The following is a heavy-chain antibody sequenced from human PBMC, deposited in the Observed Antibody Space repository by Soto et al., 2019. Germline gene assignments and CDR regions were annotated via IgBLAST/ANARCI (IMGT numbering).Heavy chain of an antibody. CDR1: GFTFSSYG. J-gene: IGHJ4*02. V-gene: IGHV3-30*18. D-gene: IGHD6-13*01. Sequence: QVQLVESGGGVVQPGRSLRLSCAASGFTFSSYGMHWVRQAPGKGLEWVAVISYDGSNKYYADSVKGRFTISRDNSKNTLYLQRNSLRAEDTAVYYCAKDQGVQQLARYNYFDYWGQGTLVTVSS. CDR3: AKDQGVQQLARYNYFDY. CDR2: ISYDGSNK.